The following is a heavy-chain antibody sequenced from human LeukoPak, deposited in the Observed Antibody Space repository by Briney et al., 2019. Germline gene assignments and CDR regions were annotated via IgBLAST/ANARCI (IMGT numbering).Heavy chain of an antibody. J-gene: IGHJ4*02. CDR2: INTYNGNT. D-gene: IGHD1-26*01. CDR1: GYTFTSYG. Sequence: ASVKVSCKTSGYTFTSYGISGVRQAPGQGLEWMGWINTYNGNTNTAQKLQGRVTMTTDTSTSTAYMELRSLRSGDKAVDYCGRGSGSYDYWGQGTLVTVSS. V-gene: IGHV1-18*01. CDR3: GRGSGSYDY.